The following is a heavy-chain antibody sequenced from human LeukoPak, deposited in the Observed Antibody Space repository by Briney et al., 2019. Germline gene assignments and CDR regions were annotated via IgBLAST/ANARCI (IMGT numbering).Heavy chain of an antibody. J-gene: IGHJ4*02. Sequence: SGTLSLTCTVSGGSISSSSYSWGWIRQPPGKGLEWIGNIYYNGNTYHNPSLKSRVTMSVDTSKNQFSLKLTSVTAADTAVYYCARGCSGHYYEIDYWGQGTLVTVSS. CDR3: ARGCSGHYYEIDY. CDR1: GGSISSSSYS. V-gene: IGHV4-39*01. CDR2: IYYNGNT. D-gene: IGHD3-22*01.